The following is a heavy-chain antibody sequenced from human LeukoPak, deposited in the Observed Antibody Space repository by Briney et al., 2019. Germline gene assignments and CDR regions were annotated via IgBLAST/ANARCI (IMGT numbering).Heavy chain of an antibody. CDR3: ARTATVTTYYYYGMDV. J-gene: IGHJ6*02. Sequence: GASVKVSCKASGGTFSSYAISWVRQAPGQGLEWMGGIIPTFGTANYAQKFQGRVTITADESTSAAYMELSSLRSEDTAVYYCARTATVTTYYYYGMDVWGQGTTVTVSS. CDR1: GGTFSSYA. D-gene: IGHD4-11*01. V-gene: IGHV1-69*13. CDR2: IIPTFGTA.